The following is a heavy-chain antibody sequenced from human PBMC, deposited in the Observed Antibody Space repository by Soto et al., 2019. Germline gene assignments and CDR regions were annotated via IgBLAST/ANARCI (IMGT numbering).Heavy chain of an antibody. D-gene: IGHD5-12*01. J-gene: IGHJ4*02. CDR3: ARDRHVTNRRDGYTADFDY. V-gene: IGHV3-7*01. CDR1: GFTFSSYW. Sequence: GGSLRLSCAASGFTFSSYWMSWVRQAPGKGLEWVANIKQDGSEKYYVDSVKGRFTISRDNAKNSLYLQMNSLRAEDTTVYYCARDRHVTNRRDGYTADFDYWGQGTLVTVSS. CDR2: IKQDGSEK.